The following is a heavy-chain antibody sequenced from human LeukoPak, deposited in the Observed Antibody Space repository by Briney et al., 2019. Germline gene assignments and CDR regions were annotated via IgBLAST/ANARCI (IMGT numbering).Heavy chain of an antibody. CDR2: INQDGNEK. D-gene: IGHD6-13*01. CDR1: GFTFSNYW. CDR3: ARDRGIHGWFDP. Sequence: GGSLRLSCAAYGFTFSNYWMSWVRQAPGKGLEWVGNINQDGNEKYYVDSVKGRFTISRDNAKNSLYLQMNSLRAEDTAVYYCARDRGIHGWFDPWGQGNLVTVSS. J-gene: IGHJ5*02. V-gene: IGHV3-7*01.